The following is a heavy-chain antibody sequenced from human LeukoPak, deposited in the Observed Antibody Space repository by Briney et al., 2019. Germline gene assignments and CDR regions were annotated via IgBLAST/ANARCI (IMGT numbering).Heavy chain of an antibody. Sequence: APVKVSCKVSGYTLTELSMHWVRQAPGKGLEWMGGFDPEDGETIYAQRFQGRVTMTEDTSTDTAYMELSSLRSEDTAVYYCASTGGGYCSSTSCYRWFDPWGQGTLVTVSS. CDR3: ASTGGGYCSSTSCYRWFDP. V-gene: IGHV1-24*01. CDR1: GYTLTELS. D-gene: IGHD2-2*02. CDR2: FDPEDGET. J-gene: IGHJ5*02.